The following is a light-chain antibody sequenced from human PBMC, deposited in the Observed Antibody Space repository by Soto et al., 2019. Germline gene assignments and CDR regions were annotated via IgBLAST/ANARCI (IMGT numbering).Light chain of an antibody. J-gene: IGKJ1*01. CDR1: QTVSSK. CDR3: QQYNNWHPWT. CDR2: GAS. Sequence: EIVMTQSPATLSVSAGERATLFCRAGQTVSSKLAWHQQKPGQAPSLLLYGASTRATGIPARFSGSGSGTEFNLTISSLQSDDFAAYYCQQYNNWHPWTFGQGTKVDIK. V-gene: IGKV3-15*01.